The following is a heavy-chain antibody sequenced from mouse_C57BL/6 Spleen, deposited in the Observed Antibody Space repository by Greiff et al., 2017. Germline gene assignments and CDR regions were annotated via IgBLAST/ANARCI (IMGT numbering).Heavy chain of an antibody. D-gene: IGHD2-3*01. Sequence: ESGPGMVKPSQSLSLTCTVTGYSIPSGYDWHWIRHFPGTKLEWLGTISNSGSTNYNPTLKSRISITPDTSKNQFFLTLNSVISDDTATYYCARGDDGYPMDYWGQGTSVTVSS. J-gene: IGHJ4*01. V-gene: IGHV3-1*01. CDR2: ISNSGST. CDR1: GYSIPSGYD. CDR3: ARGDDGYPMDY.